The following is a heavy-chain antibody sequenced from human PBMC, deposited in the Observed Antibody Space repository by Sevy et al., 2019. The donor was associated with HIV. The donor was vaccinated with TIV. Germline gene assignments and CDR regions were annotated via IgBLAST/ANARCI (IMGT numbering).Heavy chain of an antibody. CDR2: IYPGDSDT. V-gene: IGHV5-51*01. J-gene: IGHJ3*02. Sequence: GESLKISCKGSGYSYTSHWIGWVRQMPGKGLEWMGIIYPGDSDTRYSPSFQGQVTISADKSISTAYLQWSSLKASDTAMYYCARDRDYYDSSGYIPTHAFDIWGQGTMVTVSS. D-gene: IGHD3-22*01. CDR1: GYSYTSHW. CDR3: ARDRDYYDSSGYIPTHAFDI.